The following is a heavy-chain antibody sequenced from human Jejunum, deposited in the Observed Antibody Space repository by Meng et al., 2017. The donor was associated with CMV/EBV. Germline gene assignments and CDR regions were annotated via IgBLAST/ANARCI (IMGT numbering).Heavy chain of an antibody. CDR1: GYTFIAYY. CDR2: INPNTGGT. D-gene: IGHD3-10*01. Sequence: QVQRVQSGAEVKKPGASVKVSCNASGYTFIAYYMHWVRQAPGQGLEWMGWINPNTGGTNFAQKFQGRVTMARDTSITTAYMELSGLRSDDTAVYYCARGPSIGVRGVFYFDYWGQGTLVTVSS. J-gene: IGHJ4*02. V-gene: IGHV1-2*02. CDR3: ARGPSIGVRGVFYFDY.